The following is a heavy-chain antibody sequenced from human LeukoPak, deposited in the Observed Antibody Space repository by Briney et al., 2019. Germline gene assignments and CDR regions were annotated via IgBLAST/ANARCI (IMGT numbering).Heavy chain of an antibody. V-gene: IGHV1-18*01. J-gene: IGHJ6*03. CDR3: ARDGQQLVPHYYYMDV. Sequence: ASVKVSCKASGYTFTSYGVSWVRQAPGQGLEWMGWISAYNFNTNYSQKFQDRVTMTTDTSTGTAYMELRSLRSDDTAVYYCARDGQQLVPHYYYMDVWGKGTTVTVSS. CDR1: GYTFTSYG. D-gene: IGHD6-6*01. CDR2: ISAYNFNT.